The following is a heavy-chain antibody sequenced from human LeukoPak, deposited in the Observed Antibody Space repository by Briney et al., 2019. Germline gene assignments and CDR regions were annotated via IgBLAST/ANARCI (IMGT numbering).Heavy chain of an antibody. V-gene: IGHV3-30-3*01. CDR3: ASLLPSSSIAARGAFDI. Sequence: PGGSLRLSCAASGFTFSSYAMHWVRQAPGKGLEWVAVISYDGSNKYYADSVKGRFTISRDNSKNTLYLQMNSLRAEDTAVYYCASLLPSSSIAARGAFDIWGQGTMVTVSS. D-gene: IGHD6-6*01. CDR2: ISYDGSNK. CDR1: GFTFSSYA. J-gene: IGHJ3*02.